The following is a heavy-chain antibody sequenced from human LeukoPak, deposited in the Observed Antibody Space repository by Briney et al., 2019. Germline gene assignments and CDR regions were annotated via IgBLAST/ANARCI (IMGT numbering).Heavy chain of an antibody. Sequence: SETLSLTCTVSGGSISSYYWSWIRQPPGKGLEWIGYIYYSGSTDYNPSLRSRVSISVDTSKNQFSLNLSSVTAADTALYYCARGGTTVTPGLLWFDPWGQGTLVTVSS. CDR3: ARGGTTVTPGLLWFDP. V-gene: IGHV4-59*08. CDR1: GGSISSYY. CDR2: IYYSGST. J-gene: IGHJ5*02. D-gene: IGHD4-17*01.